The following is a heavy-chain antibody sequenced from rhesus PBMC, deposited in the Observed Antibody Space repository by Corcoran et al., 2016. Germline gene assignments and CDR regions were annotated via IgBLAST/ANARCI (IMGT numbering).Heavy chain of an antibody. D-gene: IGHD6-31*01. J-gene: IGHJ4*01. V-gene: IGHV1S2*01. CDR3: ARGDGTGYYYFDS. Sequence: QVQLVQSGAEVKKPGSSVKVSCKASGYTFTDYYVHRVQQAPRQGLEWMGWINPYNGNTKYEQRFQGRVTMTRDTSTSTAYMELISLTSEDTADYYCARGDGTGYYYFDSWGRGVLVTVSS. CDR2: INPYNGNT. CDR1: GYTFTDYY.